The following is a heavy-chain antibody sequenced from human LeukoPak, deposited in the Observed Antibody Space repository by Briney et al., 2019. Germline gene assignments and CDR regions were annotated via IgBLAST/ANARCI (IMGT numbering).Heavy chain of an antibody. V-gene: IGHV3-30-3*01. D-gene: IGHD3-22*01. CDR3: ARVDYYDSSAYPFDY. CDR1: GFTFSSYA. Sequence: PGGSLRLSCAASGFTFSSYAMHWVRQAPGKGLEWVAVISYDGSNKYYADSVKGRFTISRDNSKNTLYLQMNSLRAGDTAVYYCARVDYYDSSAYPFDYWGQGTLVTVSS. J-gene: IGHJ4*02. CDR2: ISYDGSNK.